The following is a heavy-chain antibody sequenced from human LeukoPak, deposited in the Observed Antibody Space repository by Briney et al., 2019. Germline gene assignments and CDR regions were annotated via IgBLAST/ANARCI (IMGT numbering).Heavy chain of an antibody. V-gene: IGHV4-59*08. CDR1: GGSISSYY. J-gene: IGHJ4*02. Sequence: SETLSLTCTVSGGSISSYYWSWIRQPPGKGLEWIGYIYYSGSTNYNPSLKSRVTISVDTSKNQFSLKLSSVTAADTAVYYCASAVRTLSDGYYFDYWGQGTLVTVSS. D-gene: IGHD3-16*02. CDR3: ASAVRTLSDGYYFDY. CDR2: IYYSGST.